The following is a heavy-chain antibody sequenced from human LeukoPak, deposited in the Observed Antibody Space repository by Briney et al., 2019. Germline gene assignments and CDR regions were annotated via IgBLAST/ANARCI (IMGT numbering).Heavy chain of an antibody. CDR1: GFTFSSYA. V-gene: IGHV3-23*01. CDR2: ISGTGGST. CDR3: AKDKRFTMARGEFDY. D-gene: IGHD3-10*01. J-gene: IGHJ4*02. Sequence: GGSLRLSCAASGFTFSSYAMSWVRQAPGKGLEWVSAISGTGGSTYYADSVKGRFTISRDNSKNTLYLQMNSLRAEDTAVYYCAKDKRFTMARGEFDYWGQGTLVTVSS.